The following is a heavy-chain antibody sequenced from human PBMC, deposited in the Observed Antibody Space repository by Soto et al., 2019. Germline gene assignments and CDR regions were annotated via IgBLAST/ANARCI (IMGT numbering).Heavy chain of an antibody. J-gene: IGHJ4*02. D-gene: IGHD2-15*01. CDR2: IYYDGST. CDR1: GGSINSNNYY. CDR3: AKVVVASTRHTDFDS. Sequence: QLQLQESGPGLVKPSETLSLTCTVSGGSINSNNYYWAWIRQHPGNGLAWIASIYYDGSTYYNPSLNSWDSIFVVTSKTHFHLKLSSATDADTAVYYCAKVVVASTRHTDFDSWGQGTLVTVSS. V-gene: IGHV4-39*02.